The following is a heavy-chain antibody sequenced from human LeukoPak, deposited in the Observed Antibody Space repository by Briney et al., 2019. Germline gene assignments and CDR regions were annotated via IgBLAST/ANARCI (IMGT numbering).Heavy chain of an antibody. D-gene: IGHD3-22*01. V-gene: IGHV3-53*01. J-gene: IGHJ4*02. CDR3: ARAIGDYYDSSAYDY. CDR1: QFTFTSYA. Sequence: GGSLRLSCAAPQFTFTSYAMTWVRQAPGKGLEWVSVIYSGGSTYYADSVKGRFTISRNNSKNTLYLQMNSLRAEDTAVYYCARAIGDYYDSSAYDYWGQGTLVTVSS. CDR2: IYSGGST.